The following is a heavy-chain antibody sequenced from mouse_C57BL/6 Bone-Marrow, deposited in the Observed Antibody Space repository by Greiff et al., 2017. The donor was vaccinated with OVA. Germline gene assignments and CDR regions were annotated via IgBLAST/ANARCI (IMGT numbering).Heavy chain of an antibody. D-gene: IGHD5-1*01. CDR2: INPYNGGT. Sequence: VQLKESGPVLVKPGASVKMSCKASGYTFTDYYMNWVKQSHGKSLEWIGVINPYNGGTSYNQKFKGKATLTVDKSSSTAYMALNSLTSEDSAVYYCARRTYAFAYWGQGTLVTVSA. CDR1: GYTFTDYY. J-gene: IGHJ3*01. V-gene: IGHV1-19*01. CDR3: ARRTYAFAY.